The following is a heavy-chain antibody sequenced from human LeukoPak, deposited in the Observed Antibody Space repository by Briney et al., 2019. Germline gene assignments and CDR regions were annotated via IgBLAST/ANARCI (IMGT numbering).Heavy chain of an antibody. CDR3: ARGPPGNQRFYDS. Sequence: ASVKVSCKASGYTFTSYDINWVRQATGQGLEWMGWIITFNGDTNYAQKFHGRVTMTRNTSPNTVDMELKNLTSDDTAVYYCARGPPGNQRFYDSWGQGTLVTVSS. CDR2: IITFNGDT. D-gene: IGHD1-26*01. V-gene: IGHV1-8*01. J-gene: IGHJ5*01. CDR1: GYTFTSYD.